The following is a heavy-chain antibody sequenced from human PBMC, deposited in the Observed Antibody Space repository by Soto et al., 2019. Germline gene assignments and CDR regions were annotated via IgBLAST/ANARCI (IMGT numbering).Heavy chain of an antibody. CDR3: ARDPLTMIRGFIHRTFDY. V-gene: IGHV1-18*01. Sequence: QVPLVQSGGEVKKPGASVKVSCKTSGYTFSNYDISWVRQAPGQGLEWMGWISAYNGNTNYAQKFQGRVTMTTDTSTSTAYMELRSLRSDDTAVYYCARDPLTMIRGFIHRTFDYWGQGTLVTVSS. CDR1: GYTFSNYD. D-gene: IGHD3-10*01. CDR2: ISAYNGNT. J-gene: IGHJ4*02.